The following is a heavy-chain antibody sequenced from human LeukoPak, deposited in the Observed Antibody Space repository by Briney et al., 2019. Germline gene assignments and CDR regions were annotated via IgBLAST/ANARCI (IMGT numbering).Heavy chain of an antibody. CDR2: IYYSGST. Sequence: SETLSLTCTVSGGSISSSSYYWGWIRQPPGKGLEWIGSIYYSGSTYYNPSLKSRVTISVDTSKNQFSLKLSSVTAADTAVYYCARLGIFDYWGQGTLVTVSS. J-gene: IGHJ4*02. V-gene: IGHV4-39*07. D-gene: IGHD7-27*01. CDR3: ARLGIFDY. CDR1: GGSISSSSYY.